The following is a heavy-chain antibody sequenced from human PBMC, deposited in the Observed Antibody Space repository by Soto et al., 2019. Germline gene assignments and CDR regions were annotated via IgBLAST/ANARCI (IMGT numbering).Heavy chain of an antibody. CDR2: IDSSGTT. CDR3: VRSPPRGSDC. CDR1: GGFIRSGGYY. J-gene: IGHJ4*02. D-gene: IGHD2-21*01. V-gene: IGHV4-31*03. Sequence: QLQLRESGPGVVKPSETLSLTCTVSGGFIRSGGYYWAWIRQHQGRGLEWLAQIDSSGTTFYHSSLGSRVTISVDTSKNQFSLRLTSVTPADTAVYFCVRSPPRGSDCWGPGTLITVSS.